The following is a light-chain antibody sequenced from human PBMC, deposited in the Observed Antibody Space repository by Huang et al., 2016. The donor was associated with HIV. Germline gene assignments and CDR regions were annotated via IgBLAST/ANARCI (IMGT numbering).Light chain of an antibody. J-gene: IGKJ2*01. CDR3: QQSYSTPHT. CDR2: ASS. V-gene: IGKV1-39*01. Sequence: DIQMTQSPSSLSASVGDRVTITCRASQTISRYLHWYQQKPGKAPKVLISASSSLQSGVPSRFSGSGSGTDFTLTISSLQPEDFATYYCQQSYSTPHTFGQGTKLEI. CDR1: QTISRY.